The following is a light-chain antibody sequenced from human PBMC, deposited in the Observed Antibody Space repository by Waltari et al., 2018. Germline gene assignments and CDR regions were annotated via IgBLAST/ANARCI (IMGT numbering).Light chain of an antibody. V-gene: IGLV3-1*01. CDR2: QDI. J-gene: IGLJ3*02. Sequence: SDELPQPPSVSVSPGQTASITCSGDILGNKYASWYQQKPGQSPLLVIYQDINRPSGIPERFSGSKSGNTATLTISGTQAMDDADYYCQALGSNRWVFGGGTKLTVL. CDR3: QALGSNRWV. CDR1: ILGNKY.